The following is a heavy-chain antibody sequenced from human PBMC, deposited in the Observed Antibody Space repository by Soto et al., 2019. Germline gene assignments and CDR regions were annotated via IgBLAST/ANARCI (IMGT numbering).Heavy chain of an antibody. CDR1: GFTFSNAW. CDR2: IKSKTDGGTT. Sequence: SLRLSCAASGFTFSNAWMNWVRRAPGKGLEWVGRIKSKTDGGTTDYAAPVKGRFTISRDDSKNTLYLQMNSLKTEDTAVYYCTTDGEELEAYYYDSSGRPIWGQGTMVTVSS. J-gene: IGHJ3*02. CDR3: TTDGEELEAYYYDSSGRPI. V-gene: IGHV3-15*07. D-gene: IGHD3-22*01.